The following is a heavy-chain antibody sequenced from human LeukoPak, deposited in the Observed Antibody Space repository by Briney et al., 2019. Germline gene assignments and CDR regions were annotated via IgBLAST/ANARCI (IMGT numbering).Heavy chain of an antibody. CDR3: ARRGSYRYGDWFDP. Sequence: ASVKVSCKASGYTFTGYYMHWVRQAPGQGLEWMGWINPNSGGTNYAQKFQGRVTMTRDTSISTAYRELSRLRSDDTAVYYCARRGSYRYGDWFDPWGQGTLVTVSS. CDR2: INPNSGGT. J-gene: IGHJ5*02. D-gene: IGHD3-16*02. CDR1: GYTFTGYY. V-gene: IGHV1-2*02.